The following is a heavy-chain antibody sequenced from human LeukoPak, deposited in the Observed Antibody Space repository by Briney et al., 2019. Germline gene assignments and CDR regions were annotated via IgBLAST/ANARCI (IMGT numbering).Heavy chain of an antibody. D-gene: IGHD3-22*01. CDR2: ISGSGGST. V-gene: IGHV3-23*01. CDR3: AKGEYYYDSSGYSIGN. CDR1: GFTFSSYA. Sequence: GRSLRLSCAASGFTFSSYAMHWVRQAPGKGLEWVSSISGSGGSTYYADSVKGRFTISRDNSKNTLYLQMNSLRADDTAVYYCAKGEYYYDSSGYSIGNWGQGTLVTVSS. J-gene: IGHJ4*02.